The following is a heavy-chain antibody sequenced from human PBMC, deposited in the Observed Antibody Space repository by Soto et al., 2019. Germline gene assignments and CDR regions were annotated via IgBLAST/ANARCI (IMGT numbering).Heavy chain of an antibody. CDR3: AKVSPAAGNFDY. Sequence: GGSLRLSCVASGFTFSSYAMHWVRQAPGKGLEWVAVISYDGSNKYYADSVKGRFTISRDNSKNTLYLQMNSLRAGDTAVYYCAKVSPAAGNFDYWGQGTLVTVSS. V-gene: IGHV3-30*18. CDR1: GFTFSSYA. D-gene: IGHD6-13*01. CDR2: ISYDGSNK. J-gene: IGHJ4*02.